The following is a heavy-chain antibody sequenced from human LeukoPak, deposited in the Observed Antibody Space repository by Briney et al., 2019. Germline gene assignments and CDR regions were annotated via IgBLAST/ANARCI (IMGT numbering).Heavy chain of an antibody. Sequence: SETLSLTCTVSGDSISSYYLSWIRQPPGKGLEWIGYIYYSGSTSYNPSLKSRVTISVDTSKNQFSLKLSSVTAADTAVYYCARLRRGDYMPDVFDIWGQGTMVTVSS. CDR2: IYYSGST. J-gene: IGHJ3*02. CDR3: ARLRRGDYMPDVFDI. D-gene: IGHD4-17*01. CDR1: GDSISSYY. V-gene: IGHV4-59*08.